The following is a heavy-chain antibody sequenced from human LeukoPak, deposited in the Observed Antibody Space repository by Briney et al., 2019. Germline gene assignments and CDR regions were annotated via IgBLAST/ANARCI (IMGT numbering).Heavy chain of an antibody. Sequence: PGGSLRLSCAASGFTFSSNWMTWVHQAPGKGLEWVSSISSSSSYIYYADSVKGRFTISRDNAKNSLYLQMNTLRAEDTAVYYCAKDGGGLLYYFDYWGQGTLVTVSS. CDR3: AKDGGGLLYYFDY. CDR1: GFTFSSNW. CDR2: ISSSSSYI. J-gene: IGHJ4*02. D-gene: IGHD2/OR15-2a*01. V-gene: IGHV3-21*01.